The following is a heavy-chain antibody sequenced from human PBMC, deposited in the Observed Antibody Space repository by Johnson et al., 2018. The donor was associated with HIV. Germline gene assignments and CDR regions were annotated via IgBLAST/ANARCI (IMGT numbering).Heavy chain of an antibody. J-gene: IGHJ3*02. CDR1: GFTFDDYG. Sequence: VQLVESGGGVVRPGGSLRLSCVASGFTFDDYGMSWVRQAPGNGLEWVSGINWNCGSTGYADSVKGRFTISRDNAKNSMYLQMNSLRAEDTALYYCARVGWATSDAFEIWGQGTMVTVSS. V-gene: IGHV3-20*04. D-gene: IGHD5-12*01. CDR2: INWNCGST. CDR3: ARVGWATSDAFEI.